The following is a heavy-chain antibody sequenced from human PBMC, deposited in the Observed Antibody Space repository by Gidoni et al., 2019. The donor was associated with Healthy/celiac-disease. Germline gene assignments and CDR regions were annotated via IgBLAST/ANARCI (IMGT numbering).Heavy chain of an antibody. Sequence: QVQLQESGPGLVRPSETLSLTCTVPGGSVSSGSYYWSWIRQPPGKGLEWIGYIYYSGSTNYNPSLKSRVTISVDTSKNQFSLKLSSVTAADTAVYYCARTIVVVPAAPGWFDYWGQGTLVTVSS. J-gene: IGHJ4*02. CDR2: IYYSGST. CDR3: ARTIVVVPAAPGWFDY. CDR1: GGSVSSGSYY. V-gene: IGHV4-61*01. D-gene: IGHD2-2*01.